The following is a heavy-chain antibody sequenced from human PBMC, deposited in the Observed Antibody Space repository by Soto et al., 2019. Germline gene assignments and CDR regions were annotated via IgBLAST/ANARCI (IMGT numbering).Heavy chain of an antibody. D-gene: IGHD3-10*01. Sequence: GGSLRLSCAACGFSFSDYEMNWVRQAPGKGLEWIAHISFSGSTIYYADSVKGRFYISRDNSKNFLYLQMSGLRADDSAVYYCTRGAGFFYGVDVWGLGTTVTVSS. V-gene: IGHV3-48*03. CDR2: ISFSGSTI. CDR1: GFSFSDYE. J-gene: IGHJ6*02. CDR3: TRGAGFFYGVDV.